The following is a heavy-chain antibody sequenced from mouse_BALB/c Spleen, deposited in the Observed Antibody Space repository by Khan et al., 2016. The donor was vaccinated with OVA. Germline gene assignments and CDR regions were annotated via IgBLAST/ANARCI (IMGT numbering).Heavy chain of an antibody. CDR2: IGPGSSSA. J-gene: IGHJ4*01. CDR3: ARENSYGRSCYAMDY. Sequence: DLVKPGASVKLSCKASGYTFTSYWINWIKQRPGQGLEWIGRIGPGSSSAYYNDMFKDKATLTVDTSSSTAYIKLSSLSSEDSAVYFCARENSYGRSCYAMDYGGQGTSVTVSS. D-gene: IGHD1-1*01. CDR1: GYTFTSYW. V-gene: IGHV1S41*01.